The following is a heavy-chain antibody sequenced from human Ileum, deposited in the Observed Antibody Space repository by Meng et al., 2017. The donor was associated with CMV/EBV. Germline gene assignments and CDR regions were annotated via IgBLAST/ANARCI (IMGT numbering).Heavy chain of an antibody. CDR1: GGAISTYA. D-gene: IGHD4-17*01. CDR3: AREENTVNQFEY. J-gene: IGHJ4*02. CDR2: INAGGST. V-gene: IGHV4-4*07. Sequence: HVHHQAPGPGIAKLSDTPSIPCVVPGGAISTYAGTWYRRPAGKGRKWIGRINAGGSTNDNPSLKSRVTMSVDTSKNQFSLKVTSVTAADTAVYYCAREENTVNQFEYWGQGTLVTVSS.